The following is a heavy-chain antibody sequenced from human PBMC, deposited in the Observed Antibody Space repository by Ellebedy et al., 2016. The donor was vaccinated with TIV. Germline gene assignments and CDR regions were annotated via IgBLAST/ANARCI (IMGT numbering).Heavy chain of an antibody. CDR3: MRHQEGTSVSYSKYPKNPPDF. CDR2: IDPSDSYA. V-gene: IGHV5-10-1*01. CDR1: GYTFTNYW. Sequence: GESLKISCKAYGYTFTNYWISWVRQVPGKGLEWMGRIDPSDSYANYRPSLQGQVTISADRSVDTVYLQWSSLKASDTAMYYCMRHQEGTSVSYSKYPKNPPDFWGQGTLITVSP. D-gene: IGHD3-10*01. J-gene: IGHJ4*02.